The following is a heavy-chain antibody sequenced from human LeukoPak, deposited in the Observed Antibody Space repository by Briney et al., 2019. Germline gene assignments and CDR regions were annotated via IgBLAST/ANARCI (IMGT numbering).Heavy chain of an antibody. J-gene: IGHJ4*02. CDR1: GGSFSGYY. D-gene: IGHD1-7*01. V-gene: IGHV4-34*01. Sequence: SETLSLTCAVYGGSFSGYYWSWIRQPPGKGLEWIGEISDSGSTNSNPSLKSRATILIDTSKKQISLDLYSVTAADTAVYYCARELELRGRGLDFWGQGTLVTVSS. CDR3: ARELELRGRGLDF. CDR2: ISDSGST.